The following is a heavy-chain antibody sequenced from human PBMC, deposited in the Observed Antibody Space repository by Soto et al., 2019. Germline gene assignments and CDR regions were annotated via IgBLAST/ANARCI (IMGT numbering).Heavy chain of an antibody. Sequence: QVQLVQSGAPVKTPGAPVNDSCKASVYTFNNLGISWVRQAPGQWFDWMGWISAYNVNTYYAQKFQGRVTMTTDTSTSTAYMEVRSLRFADSAVYYCARWGAPIEYWGQGTLVTVSS. CDR3: ARWGAPIEY. CDR1: VYTFNNLG. CDR2: ISAYNVNT. V-gene: IGHV1-18*01. J-gene: IGHJ4*02. D-gene: IGHD3-16*01.